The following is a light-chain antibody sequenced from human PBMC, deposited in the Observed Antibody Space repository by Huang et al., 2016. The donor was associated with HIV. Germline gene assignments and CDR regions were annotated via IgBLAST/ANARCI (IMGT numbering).Light chain of an antibody. CDR1: QSISTN. CDR2: GPS. Sequence: EIVLTQSPATLSVSPGERVTLSCGASQSISTNLAGYQQRPGQTPRLIIYGPSTRATGIPARFSGSGAGTGFTLTISSLQFEDFAVYYCQQYNEWPLTFGGGTTAESK. J-gene: IGKJ4*01. CDR3: QQYNEWPLT. V-gene: IGKV3-15*01.